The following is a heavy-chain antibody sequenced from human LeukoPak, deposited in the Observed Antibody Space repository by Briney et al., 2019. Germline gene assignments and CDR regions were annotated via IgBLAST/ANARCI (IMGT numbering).Heavy chain of an antibody. V-gene: IGHV3-7*01. CDR2: IKQDGSEK. CDR3: ARDHGGYLTNDAFDI. Sequence: GGSLRLSCAASGFTFSDYYMSWIRQAPWKGLEWVANIKQDGSEKYYVDSVKGRFTISRDNAKNSLYLQMNSLRAEDTAVYYCARDHGGYLTNDAFDIWGQGTMVTVSS. J-gene: IGHJ3*02. CDR1: GFTFSDYY. D-gene: IGHD3-16*01.